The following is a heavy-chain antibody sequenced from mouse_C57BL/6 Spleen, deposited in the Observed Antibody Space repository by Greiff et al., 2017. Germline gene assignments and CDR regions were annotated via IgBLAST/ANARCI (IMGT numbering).Heavy chain of an antibody. J-gene: IGHJ3*01. Sequence: QVHVKQSGAELVRPGASVTLSCKASGYTFTDYEMHWVKQTPVHGLEWIGAIDPETGGTAYNQKFKGKAILTADKSSSTAYMELRSLTSEDSAVYYCTRIYSRLDYWGQGTLVTVSA. CDR2: IDPETGGT. CDR1: GYTFTDYE. D-gene: IGHD2-1*01. V-gene: IGHV1-15*01. CDR3: TRIYSRLDY.